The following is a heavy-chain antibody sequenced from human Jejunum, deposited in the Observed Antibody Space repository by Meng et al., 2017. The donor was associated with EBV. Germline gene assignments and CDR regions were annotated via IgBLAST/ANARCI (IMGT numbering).Heavy chain of an antibody. Sequence: QVQLVQSGAEVKKPGASVKVSCKASGYTFTIYAFHWLRQGPGQGFEWMGWVSAYNGNTEYPQKFQGRVAMTTDTSTTTVYMELRSLRPDDTATYYCVRTSVYSSGFSDFWGQGTLVTVSS. D-gene: IGHD6-19*01. CDR2: VSAYNGNT. CDR1: GYTFTIYA. J-gene: IGHJ4*02. CDR3: VRTSVYSSGFSDF. V-gene: IGHV1-18*01.